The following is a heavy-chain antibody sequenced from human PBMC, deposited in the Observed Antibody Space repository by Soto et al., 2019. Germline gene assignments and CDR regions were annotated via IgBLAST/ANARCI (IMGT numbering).Heavy chain of an antibody. J-gene: IGHJ5*02. CDR1: GFTLSSYW. D-gene: IGHD3-3*01. CDR3: ARDFSP. Sequence: QPGGSLRLSCAASGFTLSSYWMHWVRQSPGKGLEWVSHINNDGSSTTYADSVKGRFTISRDNAKNTLYLQMNNLKVEDTAVYYCARDFSPWGQGTLVTVSS. V-gene: IGHV3-74*01. CDR2: INNDGSST.